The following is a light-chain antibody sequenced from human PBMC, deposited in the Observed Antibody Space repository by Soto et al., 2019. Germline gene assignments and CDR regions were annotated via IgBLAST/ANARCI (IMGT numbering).Light chain of an antibody. Sequence: EIVLTQSPGTVALSPGERATLSCRASQSVSSSYLAWYQQKPGQAPRLLIYGASSRATGIPDRFSGSGSGTDFTLTISRLEPEDFAVYYCQQYGSSITFGQEIRLEIK. CDR3: QQYGSSIT. CDR1: QSVSSSY. J-gene: IGKJ5*01. V-gene: IGKV3-20*01. CDR2: GAS.